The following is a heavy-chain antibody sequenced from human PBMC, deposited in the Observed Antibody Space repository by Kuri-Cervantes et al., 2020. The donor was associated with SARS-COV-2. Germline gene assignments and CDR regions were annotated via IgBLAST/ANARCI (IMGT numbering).Heavy chain of an antibody. V-gene: IGHV3-30*02. CDR3: ARASRGYSYGNYYYYMDV. J-gene: IGHJ6*03. CDR1: GFTFSNYG. Sequence: GESLKISCAASGFTFSNYGMHWVRRVPGKGLEWVAFSRYDGSIKYCADSVKGRFTISRDNSKNTLYLQMNSLRAEDTALYYCARASRGYSYGNYYYYMDVWGKGTTVTVSS. D-gene: IGHD5-18*01. CDR2: SRYDGSIK.